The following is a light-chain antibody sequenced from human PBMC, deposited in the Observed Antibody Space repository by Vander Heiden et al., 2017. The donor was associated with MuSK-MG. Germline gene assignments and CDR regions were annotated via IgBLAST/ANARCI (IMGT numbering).Light chain of an antibody. CDR2: GAS. CDR1: QSAGSTS. Sequence: EIALTQSPGTLSLSPGERATLSCRASQSAGSTSLPPSPQKPGQAPRLLIYGASSRATGIPDRFSRPRPRTDFTLTMRSMAPKDFTVYFSQEYGSSLRTFGQGTKVEIK. CDR3: QEYGSSLRT. J-gene: IGKJ1*01. V-gene: IGKV3-20*01.